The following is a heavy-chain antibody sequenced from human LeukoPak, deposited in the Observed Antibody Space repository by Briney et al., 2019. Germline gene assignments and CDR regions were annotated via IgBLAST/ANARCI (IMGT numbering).Heavy chain of an antibody. D-gene: IGHD3-16*01. V-gene: IGHV3-23*01. CDR1: GFTFSSYA. Sequence: GGSLRLSCAASGFTFSSYAMTWVRQAPGKGLEWVSAIGSGGSTYYADSVKGRFTISRDNSKNTLYLQMNSLRAEDTAVYYCANGGPRLNDYWGQGTLVTVSS. CDR2: IGSGGST. J-gene: IGHJ4*02. CDR3: ANGGPRLNDY.